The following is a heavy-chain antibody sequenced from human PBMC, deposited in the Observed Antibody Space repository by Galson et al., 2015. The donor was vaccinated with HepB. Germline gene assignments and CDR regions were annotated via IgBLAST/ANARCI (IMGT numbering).Heavy chain of an antibody. J-gene: IGHJ4*02. D-gene: IGHD3-22*01. CDR2: IYSGGST. CDR3: ASLGYDSSGHYQYYFDY. Sequence: SLRLSCAASGFTVSSNYMSWVRQAPGKGLEWVSVIYSGGSTYYADSVKGRFTISRDNSKNTLYLQMNSLRAEDTAVYYCASLGYDSSGHYQYYFDYWGQGTLVTVSS. V-gene: IGHV3-53*01. CDR1: GFTVSSNY.